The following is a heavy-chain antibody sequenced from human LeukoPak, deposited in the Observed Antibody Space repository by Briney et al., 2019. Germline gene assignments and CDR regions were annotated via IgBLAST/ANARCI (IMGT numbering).Heavy chain of an antibody. Sequence: GGSLRLSCAASGFTFSSYTMNWVRQAPGKGLEWVSYISRSSDSVYYAGSVKGRFTISRDNAKNSLYLQLNRLRAEDTAVYYCAREEADGMDVWGQGTTVTVSS. J-gene: IGHJ6*02. CDR2: ISRSSDSV. D-gene: IGHD6-25*01. CDR3: AREEADGMDV. CDR1: GFTFSSYT. V-gene: IGHV3-48*04.